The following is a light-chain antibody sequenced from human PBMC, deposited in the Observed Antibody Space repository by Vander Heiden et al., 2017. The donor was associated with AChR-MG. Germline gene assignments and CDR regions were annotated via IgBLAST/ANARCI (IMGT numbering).Light chain of an antibody. CDR3: GTWDSSLSAVV. CDR2: DNN. Sequence: QSVLTQPPSVSAAPGQKVTISCSGSSSNIGNNYVSWYQQLPGTAPKLRIYDNNKRPSGIPDRFSGSKSGTSATLGITGLQTGDEADYYCGTWDSSLSAVVFGGGTKLT. V-gene: IGLV1-51*01. CDR1: SSNIGNNY. J-gene: IGLJ2*01.